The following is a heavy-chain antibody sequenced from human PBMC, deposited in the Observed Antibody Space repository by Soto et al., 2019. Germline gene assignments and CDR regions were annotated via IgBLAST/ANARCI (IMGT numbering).Heavy chain of an antibody. V-gene: IGHV3-66*01. Sequence: EVQLVESGGGLVQPGGSLRLSCAGSALTASKNYMSWVRQPPGKGLEWVSVIYSGGTTYYADSVKDRFSISRDNSKSTWNFKRDNLRAGKPLWFYCRRGVWVSDWNSSGMEAWGKGTRSPSPQ. CDR3: RRGVWVSDWNSSGMEA. D-gene: IGHD3-16*01. CDR2: IYSGGTT. J-gene: IGHJ6*04. CDR1: ALTASKNY.